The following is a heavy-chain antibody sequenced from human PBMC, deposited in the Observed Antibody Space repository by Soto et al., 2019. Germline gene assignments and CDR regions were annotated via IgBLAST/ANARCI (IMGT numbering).Heavy chain of an antibody. Sequence: ASVKVSCKTSGYTFTSYGISWVRQAPGQGLEWMGWITTDKGKTTYAQKFQGRVTMTADTSTDTAYMELRSLRSEDTAVYYCATGVRPYCGGDCRPFDYWGQGTLVTVSS. CDR3: ATGVRPYCGGDCRPFDY. J-gene: IGHJ4*02. CDR1: GYTFTSYG. CDR2: ITTDKGKT. V-gene: IGHV1-18*01. D-gene: IGHD2-21*02.